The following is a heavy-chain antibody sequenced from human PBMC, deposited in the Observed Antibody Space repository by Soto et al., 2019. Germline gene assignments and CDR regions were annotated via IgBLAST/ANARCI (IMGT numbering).Heavy chain of an antibody. Sequence: GKRLEWMGWINAGNGNTKYSQKLKGRVTITRDTSASTAYMELSSLRSEDTAVYYCACVFFQADYGIRDTVPVSAFLLNRSSDL. CDR3: ACVFFQADYGIRDTVPVSAFLLNRSSDL. D-gene: IGHD4-17*01. J-gene: IGHJ2*01. CDR2: INAGNGNT. V-gene: IGHV1-3*01.